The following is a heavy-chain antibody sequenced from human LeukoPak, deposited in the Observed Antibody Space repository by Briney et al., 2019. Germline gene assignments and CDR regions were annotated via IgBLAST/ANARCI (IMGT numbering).Heavy chain of an antibody. CDR1: GVSFSGYY. Sequence: PSETLSLTCAVYGVSFSGYYWSWIRQPPGKVLEWIGEINHSGSTNYNPSLKSRVTISVDTSKNQFSLKLSSVTAADTAVYYCARYCSGGSRRRKFDYWGQGTLVTVSS. V-gene: IGHV4-34*01. J-gene: IGHJ4*02. CDR3: ARYCSGGSRRRKFDY. D-gene: IGHD2-15*01. CDR2: INHSGST.